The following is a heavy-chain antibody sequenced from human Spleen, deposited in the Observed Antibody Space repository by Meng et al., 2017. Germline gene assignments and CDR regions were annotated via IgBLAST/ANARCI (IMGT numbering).Heavy chain of an antibody. Sequence: GGSLRLSCRDSGFSFSSHAMTWVRQAPGKGLEWVAVIWYDGSNKYYADSVKGRFTISRDNSKNTLYLQMNSLRAEDTAVYYCARGRSGSYNKMFDYWGQGTLVTVSS. V-gene: IGHV3-30*04. CDR3: ARGRSGSYNKMFDY. CDR2: IWYDGSNK. J-gene: IGHJ4*02. CDR1: GFSFSSHA. D-gene: IGHD1-26*01.